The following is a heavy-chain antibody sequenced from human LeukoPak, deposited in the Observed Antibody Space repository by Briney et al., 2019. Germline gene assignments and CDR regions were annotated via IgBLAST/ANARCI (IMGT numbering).Heavy chain of an antibody. J-gene: IGHJ4*02. CDR2: TRNKANSYTT. V-gene: IGHV3-72*01. Sequence: GGSLRLSCAASGFTFSDHYMDWVRQAPGKGLEWVGRTRNKANSYTTEYAASVKGRFTISRDDSKYSLYLQMNSLKTEDTAVYYCARGVYYYGSGSEEYFDYWGQGTLVTVSS. D-gene: IGHD3-10*01. CDR1: GFTFSDHY. CDR3: ARGVYYYGSGSEEYFDY.